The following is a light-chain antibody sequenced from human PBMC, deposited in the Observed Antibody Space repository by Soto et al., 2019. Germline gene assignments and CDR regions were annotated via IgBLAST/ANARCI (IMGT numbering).Light chain of an antibody. V-gene: IGLV2-8*01. J-gene: IGLJ2*01. CDR1: SSDIGGYNY. CDR2: EFS. CDR3: SSYAGSNNLV. Sequence: QSALTQPPSASGSPGQSVTISCTGTSSDIGGYNYVSWYQHHPGKAPKLMIYEFSKRPSGVPDRFSGSRSGNTASLTVSGLQAEDEAEYYCSSYAGSNNLVFGGGTKVTVL.